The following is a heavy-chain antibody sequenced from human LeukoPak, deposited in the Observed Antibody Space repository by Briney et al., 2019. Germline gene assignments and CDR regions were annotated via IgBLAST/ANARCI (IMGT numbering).Heavy chain of an antibody. CDR1: GFTFSSYW. D-gene: IGHD6-19*01. CDR3: ARDGQWLPPRY. CDR2: INSDGSST. J-gene: IGHJ4*02. V-gene: IGHV3-74*01. Sequence: SGGSLRLSCAASGFTFSSYWMHWVRQAPGKGLVWVSRINSDGSSTSYADSVKGRFTISRDNAKNSLYLQMNSLRAEDTAVYYCARDGQWLPPRYWGQGTLVTVSS.